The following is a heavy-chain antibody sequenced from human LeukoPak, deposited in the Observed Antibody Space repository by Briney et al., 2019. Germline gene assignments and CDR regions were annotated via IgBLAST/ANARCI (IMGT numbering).Heavy chain of an antibody. CDR3: ARGGVDIVVVVAAITPHYFDY. V-gene: IGHV4-34*01. Sequence: PSETLSLTCAVYGGSFSGYYWSWIRQPPGKGLEWIGEINHSGSTNYNPSLKSRVTISVDTSKNQFSLKLSSVTVSDTAVYYCARGGVDIVVVVAAITPHYFDYWGEGTLVTVSS. D-gene: IGHD2-15*01. CDR2: INHSGST. J-gene: IGHJ4*02. CDR1: GGSFSGYY.